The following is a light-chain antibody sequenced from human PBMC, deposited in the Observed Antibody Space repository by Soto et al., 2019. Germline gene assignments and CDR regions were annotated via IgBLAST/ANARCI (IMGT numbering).Light chain of an antibody. J-gene: IGLJ1*01. CDR1: SSNIGSNT. Sequence: QSVLTRPPSASGTPGQIVAISCSGSSSNIGSNTVTWYQQLPGTAPKLLIYSTSQRSSGVPGRFSGSKSGASASLSISGLQSEDEADYYCAAWDDRLDVYVFGTGTKVNV. CDR2: STS. CDR3: AAWDDRLDVYV. V-gene: IGLV1-44*01.